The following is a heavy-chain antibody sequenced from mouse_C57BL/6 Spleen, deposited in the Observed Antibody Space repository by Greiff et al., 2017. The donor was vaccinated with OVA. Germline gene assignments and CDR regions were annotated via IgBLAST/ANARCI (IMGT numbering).Heavy chain of an antibody. CDR2: IDPSDSYT. J-gene: IGHJ3*01. Sequence: VKLQQPGAELVKPGASVKLSCKASGYTFTSYWMQWVKQRPGQGLEWIGEIDPSDSYTNYNQKFKGKATLTVDTSSSTAYMQLSSLTSEDSAVYYCASLDYYGSRGFAYWGQGTLVTVSA. CDR1: GYTFTSYW. D-gene: IGHD1-1*01. CDR3: ASLDYYGSRGFAY. V-gene: IGHV1-50*01.